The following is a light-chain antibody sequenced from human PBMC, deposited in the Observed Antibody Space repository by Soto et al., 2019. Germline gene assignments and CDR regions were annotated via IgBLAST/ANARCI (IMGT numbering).Light chain of an antibody. V-gene: IGKV1-5*03. Sequence: DIQMTQSPSTLSGSVGGRVTITCRASQTISSWLAWYQQKPGKAPKLLIYKASTLQSGVPSRFSGSGSGTEFTLTISSLQPEDFATYYCQQLNSYLLTFGGGTKVDIK. CDR3: QQLNSYLLT. CDR1: QTISSW. J-gene: IGKJ4*01. CDR2: KAS.